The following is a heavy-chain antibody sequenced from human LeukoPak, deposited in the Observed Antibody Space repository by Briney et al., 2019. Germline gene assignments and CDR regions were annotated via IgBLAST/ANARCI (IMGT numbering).Heavy chain of an antibody. CDR3: ARERDGRFFDY. V-gene: IGHV3-7*01. D-gene: IGHD5-24*01. CDR1: GLTFRSFW. CDR2: INQDGSEK. J-gene: IGHJ4*02. Sequence: GWSLRLSCAVSGLTFRSFWMSWVRQAPGKGLEWVANINQDGSEKYFVDSVKGRFTISRDNSKNSLHLQMNTLRAEDTAVYYCARERDGRFFDYWGQGTLVTVSS.